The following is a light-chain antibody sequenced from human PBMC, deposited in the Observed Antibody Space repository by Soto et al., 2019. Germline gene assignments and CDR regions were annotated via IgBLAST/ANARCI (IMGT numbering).Light chain of an antibody. CDR2: RDN. V-gene: IGLV1-44*01. CDR3: AAWDGSLSTVL. CDR1: SSNIGSNA. J-gene: IGLJ2*01. Sequence: QSVLTQPPSASGTPGQRVTISCSGSSSNIGSNAVNWYQHILGTAPKVLINRDNQRPSGVPDRFSASKSGTSASLAISGLQSEDEADYYCAAWDGSLSTVLFGGGTKLTVL.